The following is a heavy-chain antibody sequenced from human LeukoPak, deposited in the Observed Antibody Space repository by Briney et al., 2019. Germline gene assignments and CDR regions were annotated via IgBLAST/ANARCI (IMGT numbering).Heavy chain of an antibody. D-gene: IGHD3-10*01. CDR3: AREGWFGEPPSHWFDP. CDR1: GDSVSSKGTT. V-gene: IGHV6-1*01. CDR2: TYYTSKWYN. J-gene: IGHJ5*02. Sequence: SQTLSLTCAISGDSVSSKGTTWNWIRQSPSRGLEWLGRTYYTSKWYNDYAVSVKSRITINPDTSKNQFSLQLNSVTPEDTAVYYCAREGWFGEPPSHWFDPWGQGILVTVTS.